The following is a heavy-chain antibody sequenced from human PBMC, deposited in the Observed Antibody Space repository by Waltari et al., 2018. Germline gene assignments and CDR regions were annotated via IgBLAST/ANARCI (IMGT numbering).Heavy chain of an antibody. V-gene: IGHV4-34*01. J-gene: IGHJ6*02. D-gene: IGHD2-15*01. CDR3: ARVKGYCSGGSCPYHYNGMDV. Sequence: QVQLQQWGAGLLKPSETLSLTCAVYGGSFSGYYWSWIRQPPGKGLEWIGEINHSGSTNYNPSLKSRVTISVYTSKNQFSLKLSSVTTADTAVYYCARVKGYCSGGSCPYHYNGMDVWGQGTTVTVSS. CDR2: INHSGST. CDR1: GGSFSGYY.